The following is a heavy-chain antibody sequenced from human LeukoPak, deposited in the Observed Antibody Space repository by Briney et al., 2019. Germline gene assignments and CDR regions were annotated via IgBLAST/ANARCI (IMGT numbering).Heavy chain of an antibody. V-gene: IGHV3-21*01. CDR2: ISSSSSYI. CDR1: GFTFSSYE. Sequence: GGSLRLSCAASGFTFSSYEMNWVRQAPGKGLEWVSFISSSSSYIYYADSVKGRFTISRDNAKNSLYLQMNSLRAEDTAVYYCARGTMFPYYFDYWGQGTLVTVSS. D-gene: IGHD3-10*02. J-gene: IGHJ4*02. CDR3: ARGTMFPYYFDY.